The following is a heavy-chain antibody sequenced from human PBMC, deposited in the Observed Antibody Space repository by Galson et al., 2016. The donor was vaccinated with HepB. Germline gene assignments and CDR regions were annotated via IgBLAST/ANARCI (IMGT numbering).Heavy chain of an antibody. V-gene: IGHV3-11*06. D-gene: IGHD5-12*01. CDR1: GFTFSDYY. CDR3: AREVGGYSGYDP. CDR2: ISSSGIYT. J-gene: IGHJ5*02. Sequence: SLRLSCAASGFTFSDYYMSWIRQAPGKGLEWVSYISSSGIYTNYADSVKGRFTISGDNANNSLYLQMNSLRADDTAVYYCAREVGGYSGYDPWGQGTLVTVSS.